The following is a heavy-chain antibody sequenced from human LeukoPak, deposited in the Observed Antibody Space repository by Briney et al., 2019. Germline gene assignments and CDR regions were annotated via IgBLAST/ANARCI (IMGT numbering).Heavy chain of an antibody. D-gene: IGHD3-22*01. CDR2: IGSSSSYI. V-gene: IGHV3-21*01. CDR1: GFTFSSYS. Sequence: GGSLRLSCAASGFTFSSYSMNWVRQAPGKGLEWVSSIGSSSSYIYYADSVKGRFTISRDNAKNSLYLQMNSLRAEDTAVYYCARAGSRYYYDSSGYVDYWGQGTLVTVSS. J-gene: IGHJ4*02. CDR3: ARAGSRYYYDSSGYVDY.